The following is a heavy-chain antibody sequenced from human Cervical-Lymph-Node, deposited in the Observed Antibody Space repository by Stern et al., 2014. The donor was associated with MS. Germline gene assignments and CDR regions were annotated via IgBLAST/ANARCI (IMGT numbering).Heavy chain of an antibody. CDR3: ARLGIASRPYFYGMDV. D-gene: IGHD6-6*01. CDR2: IYTRGTT. J-gene: IGHJ6*02. CDR1: GDSVSSGSHY. V-gene: IGHV4-61*02. Sequence: QLQLQESGPGLVKPSQTLSLTCTVSGDSVSSGSHYWSWVRQPAGKGLEWIGRIYTRGTTNYTPPLKSRVTISLATSKTLFPLKLSSVTATDTAVYYCARLGIASRPYFYGMDVWGQGTTVIVSS.